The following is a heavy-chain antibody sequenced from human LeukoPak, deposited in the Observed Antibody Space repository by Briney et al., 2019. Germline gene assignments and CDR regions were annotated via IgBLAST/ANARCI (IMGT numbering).Heavy chain of an antibody. CDR1: GFAFSNAW. Sequence: GGSLRLSCAASGFAFSNAWMRWVRQAPGKGLEWVGRNKSNTDGATTDYAALVKGRFTISRDDSKNTLYLQMNSLKTEDTAVYYCTTTTVTTWDAFDIWGQGTMVTVSS. CDR2: NKSNTDGATT. J-gene: IGHJ3*02. V-gene: IGHV3-15*01. CDR3: TTTTVTTWDAFDI. D-gene: IGHD4-17*01.